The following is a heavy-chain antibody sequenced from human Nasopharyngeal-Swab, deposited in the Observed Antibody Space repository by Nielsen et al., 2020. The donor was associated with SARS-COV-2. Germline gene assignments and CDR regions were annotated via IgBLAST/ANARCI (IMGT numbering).Heavy chain of an antibody. CDR2: IYYSGST. CDR1: GRSISSYY. D-gene: IGHD3-22*01. J-gene: IGHJ4*02. Sequence: SETLSLICPVSGRSISSYYWSWIRQPPGKGLEWIGYIYYSGSTNYNPSLKSRVTISVDTSKNQFSLKLSSVTAADTAVYYCARAAGYYYDSSGYLNGGQGTLVTVSS. V-gene: IGHV4-59*01. CDR3: ARAAGYYYDSSGYLN.